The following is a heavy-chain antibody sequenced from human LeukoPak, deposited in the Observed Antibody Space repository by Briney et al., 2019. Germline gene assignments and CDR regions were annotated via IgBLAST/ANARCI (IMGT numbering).Heavy chain of an antibody. J-gene: IGHJ4*02. V-gene: IGHV3-74*01. CDR2: INSDGSGT. CDR3: AAGYSSSQLDH. CDR1: GFPFSTHW. Sequence: GGSLRLSCVASGFPFSTHWMHWVRQAPGKGLVWVSHINSDGSGTNYTDSVKGRFTISRDNARNTLFLQVNSLRAEDTAVYYCAAGYSSSQLDHWGQGILVTVSS. D-gene: IGHD6-13*01.